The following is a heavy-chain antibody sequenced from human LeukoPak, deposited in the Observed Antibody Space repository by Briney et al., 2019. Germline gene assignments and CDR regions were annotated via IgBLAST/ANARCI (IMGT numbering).Heavy chain of an antibody. D-gene: IGHD2-8*01. J-gene: IGHJ4*02. CDR2: INPYSGGT. CDR3: ARSEIYCNNGFCYREPCDY. Sequence: ASVKVSCKASGYIFTDYAIHWLRQAPGQRPEWMGWINPYSGGTNYAQKFRGRVTMTRDTSISTAYVDLSRLTSDDTAVYYCARSEIYCNNGFCYREPCDYWGQGTLVTVSS. V-gene: IGHV1-2*02. CDR1: GYIFTDYA.